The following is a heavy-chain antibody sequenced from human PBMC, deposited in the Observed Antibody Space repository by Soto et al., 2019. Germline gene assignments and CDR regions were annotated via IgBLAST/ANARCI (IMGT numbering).Heavy chain of an antibody. CDR1: GASVSSGSYY. CDR2: IYYSGST. V-gene: IGHV4-61*01. CDR3: ARDCVGVPAAIQGGMDA. J-gene: IGHJ6*02. Sequence: ETLCPTGPVSGASVSSGSYYWSWIRQPPGKGLEWIGYIYYSGSTNYNPSLKSRVTISVDTSKNQFSLKLSSVTAADTAVYYCARDCVGVPAAIQGGMDAWGQGTTVTVYS. D-gene: IGHD2-2*01.